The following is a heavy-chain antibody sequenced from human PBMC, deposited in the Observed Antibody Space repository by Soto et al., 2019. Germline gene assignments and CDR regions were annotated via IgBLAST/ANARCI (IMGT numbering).Heavy chain of an antibody. CDR1: GLSFDTYA. Sequence: EVQLLESGGGWVKPGGSLRLSCVVSGLSFDTYAMSWVRQAPGKGLEWVSVISGSGGNIWYADSVKDRFTISRDNSKNTLDLQMSSLRVEDTAVYYCARDGGPVVITFDFWGQGTLVTVSS. V-gene: IGHV3-23*01. D-gene: IGHD3-22*01. J-gene: IGHJ4*02. CDR2: ISGSGGNI. CDR3: ARDGGPVVITFDF.